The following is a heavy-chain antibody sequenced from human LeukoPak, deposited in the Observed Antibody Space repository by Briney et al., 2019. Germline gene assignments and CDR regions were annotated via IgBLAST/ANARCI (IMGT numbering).Heavy chain of an antibody. V-gene: IGHV4-34*01. J-gene: IGHJ3*02. CDR1: GGSFSGYY. CDR3: ARGPRQARYGSGSYYKRNAFDI. Sequence: SETLSLTCAVYGGSFSGYYWSWIRQPPGKGLEWIGEINHSGSTNYNPSIKSRVTISVDTSKNQFSLKLSSVTAADTAVYYCARGPRQARYGSGSYYKRNAFDIWGQGTMVTVSS. D-gene: IGHD3-10*01. CDR2: INHSGST.